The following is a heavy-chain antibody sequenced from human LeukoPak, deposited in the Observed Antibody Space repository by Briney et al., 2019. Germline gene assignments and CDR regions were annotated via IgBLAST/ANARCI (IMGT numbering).Heavy chain of an antibody. Sequence: SETLSLTCAVYGGSSSGYYWSWIRQPPGKGLEWIGEINHSGSTNYNPSLKSRVTISVDTSKNQFSLKLSSVTAADTAVYYCARGPRYYDILTGYYIGPSFDYWGQGTLVTVSS. J-gene: IGHJ4*02. V-gene: IGHV4-34*01. CDR3: ARGPRYYDILTGYYIGPSFDY. D-gene: IGHD3-9*01. CDR2: INHSGST. CDR1: GGSSSGYY.